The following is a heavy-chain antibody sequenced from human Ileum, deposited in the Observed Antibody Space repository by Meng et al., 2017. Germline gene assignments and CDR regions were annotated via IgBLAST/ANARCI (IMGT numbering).Heavy chain of an antibody. CDR1: VGSVTSSSYD. Sequence: QLQLQESGPGLVKPTETLSLTRIVSVGSVTSSSYDWGWIRQPPGKGLEWIGGITYTGNSYTTPSLKTRLTTSLDTSKNQFSLRLNSLTAADTAVYYCAGQPTSSGAGYSWFDPWGQGILVTVSS. J-gene: IGHJ5*02. CDR2: ITYTGNS. CDR3: AGQPTSSGAGYSWFDP. D-gene: IGHD2-2*01. V-gene: IGHV4-39*01.